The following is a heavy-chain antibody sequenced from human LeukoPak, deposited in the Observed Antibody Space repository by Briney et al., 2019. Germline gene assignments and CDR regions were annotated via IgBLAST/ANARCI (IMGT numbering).Heavy chain of an antibody. V-gene: IGHV3-23*01. J-gene: IGHJ4*02. CDR2: IGGSGDTT. D-gene: IGHD3-16*01. Sequence: GGSLRLSCAASGFTFSSYIMSWVRQAPGKGLEWVSLIGGSGDTTYYAVPVKGRFTISRDNTKKTLYLRMNSLRADDTPVYYCAKEAPGGGGYFDDWGQGTLVTVSS. CDR3: AKEAPGGGGYFDD. CDR1: GFTFSSYI.